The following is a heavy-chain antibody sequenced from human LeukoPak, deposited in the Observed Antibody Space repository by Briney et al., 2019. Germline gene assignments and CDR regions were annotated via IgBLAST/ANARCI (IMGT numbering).Heavy chain of an antibody. CDR2: ISYDGSNK. D-gene: IGHD3-10*01. J-gene: IGHJ4*02. CDR3: AKGGPHYGSGSYYAFDY. Sequence: GGSLRLSCAASGFTSSSYAMHWVRQAPGKGLEWVAVISYDGSNKYYADSVKGRFTISRDNSKNTLYLQMNSLRAEDTAVYYCAKGGPHYGSGSYYAFDYWGQGTLVTVSS. V-gene: IGHV3-30-3*01. CDR1: GFTSSSYA.